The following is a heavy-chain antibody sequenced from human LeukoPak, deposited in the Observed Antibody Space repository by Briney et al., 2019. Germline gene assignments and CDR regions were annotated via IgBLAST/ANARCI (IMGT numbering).Heavy chain of an antibody. Sequence: GGSLRLSCAASGFIFSIYGMNWVRQSPGKGLEWVSGIGGSGDRPYYADSVKGRFSISRDNSKNTLYLQINSLRVEDTAVYYCAKDMRMASFEHWGRGTQVTVSS. V-gene: IGHV3-23*01. CDR1: GFIFSIYG. D-gene: IGHD5-24*01. J-gene: IGHJ4*02. CDR2: IGGSGDRP. CDR3: AKDMRMASFEH.